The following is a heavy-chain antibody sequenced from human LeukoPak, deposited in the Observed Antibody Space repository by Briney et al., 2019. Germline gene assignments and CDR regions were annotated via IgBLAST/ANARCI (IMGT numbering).Heavy chain of an antibody. CDR3: ARDLSWDSSGYFSLQLIDY. J-gene: IGHJ4*02. D-gene: IGHD3-22*01. Sequence: AASVKVSCKASGYTFASYYMHWVRQAPGQGLEWMGIINPSGGSTSYAQKFQGRVTMTRDTSTGTVYMELSSLRSEDTAVYYCARDLSWDSSGYFSLQLIDYWGQGTLVTVSS. V-gene: IGHV1-46*01. CDR1: GYTFASYY. CDR2: INPSGGST.